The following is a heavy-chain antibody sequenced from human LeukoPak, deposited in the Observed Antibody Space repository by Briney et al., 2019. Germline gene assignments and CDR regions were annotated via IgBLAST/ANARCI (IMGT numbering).Heavy chain of an antibody. J-gene: IGHJ4*02. Sequence: KPSETLSLTCTVSGVSISSYYWSWIRQPPGKGLEWIGYIYYSGSTNYNPSLKSRVTISVDTSKNQFSLKLSSVTAADTAVYYCARAPYGGNPLDYWGQGTLVTVSS. D-gene: IGHD4-23*01. CDR3: ARAPYGGNPLDY. V-gene: IGHV4-59*01. CDR1: GVSISSYY. CDR2: IYYSGST.